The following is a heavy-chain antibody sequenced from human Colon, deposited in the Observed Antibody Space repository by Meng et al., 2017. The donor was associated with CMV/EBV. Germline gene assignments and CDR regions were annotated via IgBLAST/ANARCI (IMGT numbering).Heavy chain of an antibody. J-gene: IGHJ4*02. Sequence: VQLVEPGGGLVQTGGSLRLSCAASGFTFSSKWMHWVRQGPGKGLVWVSRINTDGSTTYYADSVKGRFTISRDNAKNTLYLQMNSLRAEDTAVYYCASRDYWGQGTLVTASS. V-gene: IGHV3-74*01. CDR1: GFTFSSKW. CDR2: INTDGSTT. CDR3: ASRDY.